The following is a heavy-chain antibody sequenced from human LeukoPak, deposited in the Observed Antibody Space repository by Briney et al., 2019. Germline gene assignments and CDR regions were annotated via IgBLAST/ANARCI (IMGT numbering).Heavy chain of an antibody. D-gene: IGHD3-22*01. V-gene: IGHV3-48*03. J-gene: IGHJ3*02. CDR1: GFTFSSYE. CDR2: ISSSGSTI. CDR3: ARSVPRITMIVVGAFDI. Sequence: PGGSLRLSCAASGFTFSSYEMNWVRQAPGKGLEWVSYISSSGSTIYYADSVKGRFTISRDNAKNSLYLQMNSLRAEDTAVYYCARSVPRITMIVVGAFDIWGQGTMVIVSS.